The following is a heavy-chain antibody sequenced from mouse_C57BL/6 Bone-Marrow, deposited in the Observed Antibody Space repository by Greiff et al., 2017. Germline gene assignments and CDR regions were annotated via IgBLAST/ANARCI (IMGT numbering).Heavy chain of an antibody. CDR2: IYPRSGNT. Sequence: VMLVESGAELAGPGASVKLSCKASGYTFTSYGISWVKQRTGQGLEWIGEIYPRSGNTYYNEKFKGKATLTADKSSSTAYMELRSLTSEDSAVYFCARGGEFPYFDYWGQGTTLTVSS. J-gene: IGHJ2*01. CDR3: ARGGEFPYFDY. CDR1: GYTFTSYG. V-gene: IGHV1-81*01.